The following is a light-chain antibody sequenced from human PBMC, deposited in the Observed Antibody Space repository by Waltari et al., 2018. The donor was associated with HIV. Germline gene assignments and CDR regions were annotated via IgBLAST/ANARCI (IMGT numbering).Light chain of an antibody. CDR2: WAA. Sequence: DIVMTQSPDSLAVSLGERATINFQSSQSVLYSYNNKNYLAWYQQKPGQPPKLLIYWAATRESGVPDRFSGSGSGTDFTLTISSLQAEDVAVYYCQQYYSTPPYSFGQGTKLEIK. CDR1: QSVLYSYNNKNY. CDR3: QQYYSTPPYS. V-gene: IGKV4-1*01. J-gene: IGKJ2*03.